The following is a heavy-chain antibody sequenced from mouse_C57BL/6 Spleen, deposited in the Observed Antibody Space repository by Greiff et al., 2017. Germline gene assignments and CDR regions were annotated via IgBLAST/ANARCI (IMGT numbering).Heavy chain of an antibody. CDR2: INPSSGYT. Sequence: VKLMESGAELARPGASVKMSCKASGYTFTSYTMHWVKQRPGQGLEWIGYINPSSGYTKYNQKFKDKATLTADKSSSTAYMQLSSLTSEDSAVYYCARSPFITTAYAMDYWGQGTSVTVSS. V-gene: IGHV1-4*01. CDR3: ARSPFITTAYAMDY. D-gene: IGHD1-1*01. CDR1: GYTFTSYT. J-gene: IGHJ4*01.